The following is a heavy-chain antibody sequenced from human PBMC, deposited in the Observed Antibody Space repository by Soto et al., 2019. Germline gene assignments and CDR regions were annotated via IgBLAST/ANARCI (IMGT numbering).Heavy chain of an antibody. CDR2: ISAYTGNT. Sequence: QVQLVQSGAEVKKPGASVKVSCKASGYTFTSYGISWVRQAPGQGLEWMGWISAYTGNTNYAQKLQGRVTMTTDTSTSTGYMELRSLRSDDTAVYYCARVQHYDFWSGPDHYYYSYGMDVWGQGTTVTVSS. V-gene: IGHV1-18*04. D-gene: IGHD3-3*01. CDR1: GYTFTSYG. J-gene: IGHJ6*02. CDR3: ARVQHYDFWSGPDHYYYSYGMDV.